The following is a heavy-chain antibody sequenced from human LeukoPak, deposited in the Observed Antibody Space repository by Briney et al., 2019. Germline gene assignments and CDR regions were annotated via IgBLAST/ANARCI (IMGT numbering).Heavy chain of an antibody. J-gene: IGHJ4*02. V-gene: IGHV3-15*01. Sequence: GGSLSLSCAASGFTFSSYAMSWVRQAPGGGLEWVGRIRSKAAGGTTEYAAPVKGRFTISRDDSKNTLYLQMNSLITDDTAVYYCALGSANYDSSDFDCWGQGTLVTVSS. D-gene: IGHD3-22*01. CDR3: ALGSANYDSSDFDC. CDR1: GFTFSSYA. CDR2: IRSKAAGGTT.